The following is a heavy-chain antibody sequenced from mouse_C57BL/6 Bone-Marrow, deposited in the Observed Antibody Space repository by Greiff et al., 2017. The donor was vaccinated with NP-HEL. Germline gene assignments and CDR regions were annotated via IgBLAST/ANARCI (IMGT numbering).Heavy chain of an antibody. J-gene: IGHJ1*03. V-gene: IGHV2-5*01. Sequence: QVQLKESGPGLVQPSQSLSITCTVSGFSLTSYGVHWVRQSPGKGLEWLGVIWRGGSTDYNAAFMSRLSITKDNSKSQVFFKMNSLQADDTAIYYCAKKGGYGSSYGSYWYFDVWGTGTTVTVSS. CDR3: AKKGGYGSSYGSYWYFDV. CDR2: IWRGGST. CDR1: GFSLTSYG. D-gene: IGHD1-1*01.